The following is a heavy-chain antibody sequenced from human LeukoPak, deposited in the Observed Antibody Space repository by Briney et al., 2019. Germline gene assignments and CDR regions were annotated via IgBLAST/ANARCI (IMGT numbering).Heavy chain of an antibody. V-gene: IGHV4-38-2*02. CDR3: ATAGRERWLQLRY. J-gene: IGHJ4*02. CDR2: IYHSGST. D-gene: IGHD5-24*01. CDR1: GYAISSGDF. Sequence: SETLSLTCSVSGYAISSGDFWGWIRQPPGKGLEWIGTIYHSGSTYYNPSLKSRVTISVDTSKNQFSLKLSSVTAADTAVYYCATAGRERWLQLRYWGQGTLVTVSS.